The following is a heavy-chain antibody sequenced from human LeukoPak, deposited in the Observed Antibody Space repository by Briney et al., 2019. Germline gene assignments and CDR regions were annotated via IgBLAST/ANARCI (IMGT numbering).Heavy chain of an antibody. CDR2: IKKDGSEK. D-gene: IGHD6-19*01. V-gene: IGHV3-7*01. J-gene: IGHJ4*02. Sequence: GGSMRLSCTASGFSFSTSWMSWVRQTPGKGLGWVANIKKDGSEKYYVDSVKTRFTISRDNAKNSVFLHLSCLLVEDTAVYYCVRLSTSVAGGADGGQGTLVTVSS. CDR3: VRLSTSVAGGAD. CDR1: GFSFSTSW.